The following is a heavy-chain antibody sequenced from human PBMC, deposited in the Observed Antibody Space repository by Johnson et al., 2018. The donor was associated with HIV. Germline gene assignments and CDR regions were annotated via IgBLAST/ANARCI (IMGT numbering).Heavy chain of an antibody. J-gene: IGHJ3*02. CDR2: IYSGGNT. D-gene: IGHD6-13*01. Sequence: VQLVESGGGLIQPGGSLRLSCAASGLTVSSNYMNWVRQAPGKGLEWVSVIYSGGNTYYADSVKGRFSISRDNSKNTVYLQMNSLRPEDTAVYYCAREISAAGVVAFDIWGQGTMVTVAS. CDR3: AREISAAGVVAFDI. V-gene: IGHV3-53*01. CDR1: GLTVSSNY.